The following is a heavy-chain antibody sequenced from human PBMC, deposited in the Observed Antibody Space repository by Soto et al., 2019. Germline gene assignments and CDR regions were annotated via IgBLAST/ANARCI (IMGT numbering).Heavy chain of an antibody. CDR2: ISYDGSNK. D-gene: IGHD2-21*01. V-gene: IGHV3-30*18. Sequence: QVQLVESGGGVVQPGRSLRLSCAASGFTFSTYGMHWVRQTPGKGLEWVALISYDGSNKLYSDSVKGRFTISRDNSKNTLYLQMSSLRAEDTAVYYCAKDQRTATAIAWCFDRWGRGTLVTVSS. J-gene: IGHJ2*01. CDR1: GFTFSTYG. CDR3: AKDQRTATAIAWCFDR.